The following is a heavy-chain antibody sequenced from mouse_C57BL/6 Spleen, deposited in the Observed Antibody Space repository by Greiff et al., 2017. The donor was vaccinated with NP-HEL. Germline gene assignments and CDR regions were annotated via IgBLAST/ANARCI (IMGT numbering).Heavy chain of an antibody. CDR2: ISNGGGST. V-gene: IGHV5-12*01. D-gene: IGHD1-1*01. CDR1: GFTFSDYY. CDR3: ARFITTVGYYAMDY. Sequence: EVKLVESGGGLVQPGGSLKLSCAASGFTFSDYYMYWVRQTPEKRLEWVAYISNGGGSTYYPDTVKGRFTISRDNAKNTLYLQMSRLKSEDTAMYYCARFITTVGYYAMDYWGQGTSVTVSS. J-gene: IGHJ4*01.